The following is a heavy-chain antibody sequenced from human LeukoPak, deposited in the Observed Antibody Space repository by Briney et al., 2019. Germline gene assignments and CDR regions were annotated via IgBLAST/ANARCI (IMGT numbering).Heavy chain of an antibody. J-gene: IGHJ4*02. Sequence: GGSLRLSCAASGFAFSRSAMHWVRQAPGKGLEWVALISYDGGNEYYGDSVEGRFTVSRDNSKNTLYLQMSSLRADDTAVYYCGRAGFGELYHYVDSWGQGTLVTVSS. CDR1: GFAFSRSA. CDR3: GRAGFGELYHYVDS. V-gene: IGHV3-30*04. CDR2: ISYDGGNE. D-gene: IGHD3-16*01.